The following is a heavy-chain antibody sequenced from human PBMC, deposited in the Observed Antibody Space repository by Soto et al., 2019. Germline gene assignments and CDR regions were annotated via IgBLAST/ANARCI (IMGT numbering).Heavy chain of an antibody. CDR1: GYRFTDNW. D-gene: IGHD3-22*01. Sequence: PGESLKISCKASGYRFTDNWIGWVRQMPGKGLEWMAIIFPGDYSTRYRLSLQGQVTISADRSTNTAYLQWRSLKASDTAMYYCTSHYDTRGYFAFAFWGQGTMVTVSS. CDR3: TSHYDTRGYFAFAF. CDR2: IFPGDYST. J-gene: IGHJ3*01. V-gene: IGHV5-51*01.